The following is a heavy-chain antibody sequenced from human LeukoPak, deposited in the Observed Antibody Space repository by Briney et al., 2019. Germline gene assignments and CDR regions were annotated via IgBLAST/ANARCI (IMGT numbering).Heavy chain of an antibody. J-gene: IGHJ6*03. CDR3: ARVGNSNQARYYYYYMDV. CDR2: ISYDGSNK. D-gene: IGHD4-11*01. CDR1: GFTFSSYA. Sequence: GGSLRLSCAASGFTFSSYAMHWVRQAPGKELEWVAVISYDGSNKYYADFVKGRFTISRDNSKNTLYLQMNSLRAEDTAVYYCARVGNSNQARYYYYYMDVWGKGTTVTVSS. V-gene: IGHV3-30*01.